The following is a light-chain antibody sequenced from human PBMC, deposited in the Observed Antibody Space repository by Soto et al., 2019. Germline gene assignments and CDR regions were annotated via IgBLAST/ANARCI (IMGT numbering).Light chain of an antibody. J-gene: IGKJ4*01. Sequence: DIHITHSPSSLSASVGDRVTITCQASQDISNYLNWYQQKPGKAPKLLIYDASNLETGVPSRFSGSESGTDFTFTISSLQPEDIATYYCQQYDNLPLALTFGGGTKVDIK. CDR3: QQYDNLPLALT. V-gene: IGKV1-33*01. CDR1: QDISNY. CDR2: DAS.